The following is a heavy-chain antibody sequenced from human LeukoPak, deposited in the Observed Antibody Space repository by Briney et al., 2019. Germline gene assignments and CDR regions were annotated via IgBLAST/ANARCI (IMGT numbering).Heavy chain of an antibody. CDR2: IIPIFGTA. CDR1: GGTFSSYA. Sequence: ASVKVSCKASGGTFSSYAISWVRQAPGQGLEWMGGIIPIFGTANYAQKFQGRVTITADESTSTAYMELNSLRAEDTAVYYCATSSGWRFDYWGQGTLVAVSS. CDR3: ATSSGWRFDY. V-gene: IGHV1-69*13. J-gene: IGHJ4*02. D-gene: IGHD3-22*01.